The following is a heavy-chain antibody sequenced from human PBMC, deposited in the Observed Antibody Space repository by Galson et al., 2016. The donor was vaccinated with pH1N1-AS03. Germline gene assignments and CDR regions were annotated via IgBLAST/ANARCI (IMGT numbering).Heavy chain of an antibody. CDR1: GFRFDDYA. CDR3: IKGGAASADFFDI. J-gene: IGHJ3*02. CDR2: ISWNSNKI. D-gene: IGHD3/OR15-3a*01. Sequence: SLRLSCAVSGFRFDDYAMHWVRQAPGKGLEWVSSISWNSNKIDYADSVKGRLTISRDRAKNSLNLQMNSLRAEDTALYYCIKGGAASADFFDIRGPGAMVTVSS. V-gene: IGHV3-9*01.